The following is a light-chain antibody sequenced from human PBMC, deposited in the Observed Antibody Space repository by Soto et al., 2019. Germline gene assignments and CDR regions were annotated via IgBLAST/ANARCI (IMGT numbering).Light chain of an antibody. CDR3: QQFRCYPLT. Sequence: EIVLTQSPGTLSLSPGERATLSCRASQSVSSSYLAWYQQKPGQAPRLLIYDASSRATGIPDRFSGSGSGTDFPITISLLELEDFAVYYCQQFRCYPLTFGQGTQVEIK. J-gene: IGKJ4*01. CDR2: DAS. V-gene: IGKV3-20*01. CDR1: QSVSSSY.